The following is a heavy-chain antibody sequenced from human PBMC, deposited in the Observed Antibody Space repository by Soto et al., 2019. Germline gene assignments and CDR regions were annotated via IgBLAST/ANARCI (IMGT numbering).Heavy chain of an antibody. CDR3: ARDLTISSTDGPLDP. Sequence: SETLSLTCTVSGGSMSRYYWTWIRQPPGKGLEWIGNIHYTGSTNYNPSLKSRVTILLGTSSSQFSLKVSSVTAADTAVYYCARDLTISSTDGPLDPWGHGTLVTVSS. CDR1: GGSMSRYY. J-gene: IGHJ5*02. CDR2: IHYTGST. D-gene: IGHD1-1*01. V-gene: IGHV4-59*01.